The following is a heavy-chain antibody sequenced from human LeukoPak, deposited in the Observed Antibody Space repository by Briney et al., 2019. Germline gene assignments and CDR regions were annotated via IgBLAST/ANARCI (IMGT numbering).Heavy chain of an antibody. D-gene: IGHD5-12*01. J-gene: IGHJ4*02. CDR3: AKDRRYSGYDYDY. CDR1: GFTFSSYA. V-gene: IGHV3-23*01. CDR2: ISGSGSST. Sequence: GGSLRLSCAASGFTFSSYAMTWVRQAPGKGLEWVSGISGSGSSTNYADSVKGRFTISRDNSKNTLYLRMNSLRAEDTAVYYCAKDRRYSGYDYDYWGQGTLVTVSS.